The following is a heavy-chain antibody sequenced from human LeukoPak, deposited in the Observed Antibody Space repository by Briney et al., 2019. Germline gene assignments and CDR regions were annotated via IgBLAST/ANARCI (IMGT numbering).Heavy chain of an antibody. CDR2: IYYSGST. Sequence: SETLSLTCTASGGSISSYYWSWIRQPPGKGLEWVGYIYYSGSTNYNPSFKSRVTISVDTSKNQFSLKLSSVTAADTAVYYCASTTLYYGSGTYYYYYYMDVWGKGTTVTVSS. V-gene: IGHV4-59*08. J-gene: IGHJ6*03. D-gene: IGHD3-10*01. CDR1: GGSISSYY. CDR3: ASTTLYYGSGTYYYYYYMDV.